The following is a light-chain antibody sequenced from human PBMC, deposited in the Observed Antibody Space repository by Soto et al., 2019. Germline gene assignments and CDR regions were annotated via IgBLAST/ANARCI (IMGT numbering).Light chain of an antibody. CDR1: SSNIGSNT. J-gene: IGLJ1*01. V-gene: IGLV1-44*01. Sequence: QSVLTQPTSASGTPGQRVTISCSGSSSNIGSNTVNWYQQLPGTAPKLLIYSNNQRPSGVPDRFSGSKSGTSASLAISGLQSEDEADYYCAAGDDSLNGYVFGTGTKLTVL. CDR2: SNN. CDR3: AAGDDSLNGYV.